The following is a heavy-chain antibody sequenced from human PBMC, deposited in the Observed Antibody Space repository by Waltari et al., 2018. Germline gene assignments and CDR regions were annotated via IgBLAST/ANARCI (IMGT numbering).Heavy chain of an antibody. V-gene: IGHV3-30*04. CDR1: AFTFSTYA. CDR3: ARDYCDRTNCHGMDV. D-gene: IGHD3-22*01. J-gene: IGHJ6*02. CDR2: VSYNARNI. Sequence: QVQLVESGGGVVQPGRSLRLSCAASAFTFSTYAIHWVRQAPGKGLEWVAVVSYNARNIYYVDSVKGRFTVSRDNSKKTLYLQMNGLRPEDTAVYYCARDYCDRTNCHGMDVWGQGTTVIVSS.